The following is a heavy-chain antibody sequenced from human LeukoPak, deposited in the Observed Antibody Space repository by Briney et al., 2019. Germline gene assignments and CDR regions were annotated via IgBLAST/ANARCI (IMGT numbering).Heavy chain of an antibody. J-gene: IGHJ6*02. Sequence: PGGSLRLSCAASGFTFSGSAMHWVRQASGKGLEWVGRIRSKANSYATAYAASVKGRFTISRDDSKNTAYLQMNSLKTEDTAMYYCTRKVSRFGELAYGMDVWGQGTTVTVSS. V-gene: IGHV3-73*01. CDR2: IRSKANSYAT. D-gene: IGHD3-10*01. CDR3: TRKVSRFGELAYGMDV. CDR1: GFTFSGSA.